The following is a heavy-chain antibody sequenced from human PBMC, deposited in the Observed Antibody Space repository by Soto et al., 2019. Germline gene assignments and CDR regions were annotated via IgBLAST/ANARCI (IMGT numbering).Heavy chain of an antibody. Sequence: EVQLVQSGAEVTKPGESLKISCKASGYSFTDYWIGWLRQMPGKGLEWMGIIYPGDSDTKYSPSFQGKVTMSADKSISTAYLQWNSPKATDTAMYYGARDGLSSSSYFDYWGQGTLVVVSS. J-gene: IGHJ4*02. V-gene: IGHV5-51*01. CDR3: ARDGLSSSSYFDY. CDR1: GYSFTDYW. CDR2: IYPGDSDT. D-gene: IGHD6-6*01.